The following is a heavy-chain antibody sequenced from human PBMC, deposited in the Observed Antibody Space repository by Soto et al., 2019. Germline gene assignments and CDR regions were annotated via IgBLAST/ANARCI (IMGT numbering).Heavy chain of an antibody. V-gene: IGHV1-58*01. CDR1: GFTFRSSA. CDR2: LVVGTGNT. Sequence: SVKVSCKTSGFTFRSSAVQWVRQARVQRLEWIGWLVVGTGNTNYAQKFQQRVTISSDRSTNTVSMELSSLTSEDTAVYYCATGAYCSGGSCSDYYYYYYGMDLWGQGTTVTVS. D-gene: IGHD2-15*01. CDR3: ATGAYCSGGSCSDYYYYYYGMDL. J-gene: IGHJ6*02.